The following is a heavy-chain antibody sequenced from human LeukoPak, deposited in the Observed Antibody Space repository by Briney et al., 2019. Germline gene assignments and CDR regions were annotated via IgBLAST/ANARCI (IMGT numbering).Heavy chain of an antibody. CDR1: GFTFSSYS. D-gene: IGHD6-13*01. Sequence: GGSLRLSCAASGFTFSSYSMNWVRQAPGKGLEWVSYISSSSTIYYADSVKGRFTISRDNAKNSQYLQMNSLRAEDTAVYYCARGAAAGHYYYYYYMDVWGKGTTVTVSS. J-gene: IGHJ6*03. CDR3: ARGAAAGHYYYYYYMDV. V-gene: IGHV3-48*04. CDR2: ISSSSTI.